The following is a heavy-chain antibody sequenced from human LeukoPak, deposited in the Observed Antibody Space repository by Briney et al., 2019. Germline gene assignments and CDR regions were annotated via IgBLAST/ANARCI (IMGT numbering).Heavy chain of an antibody. CDR1: GYTLTELS. Sequence: ASVKVSCKVSGYTLTELSMHWVRQAPGKGLEWMGGFDPEDGETIYAQKFQGRVTMTEDTSTDTAYMELSSLRSEDTAVYYCATGKALDYYDSSGLGAFDIWAKGQWSPSLQ. CDR3: ATGKALDYYDSSGLGAFDI. D-gene: IGHD3-22*01. V-gene: IGHV1-24*01. J-gene: IGHJ3*02. CDR2: FDPEDGET.